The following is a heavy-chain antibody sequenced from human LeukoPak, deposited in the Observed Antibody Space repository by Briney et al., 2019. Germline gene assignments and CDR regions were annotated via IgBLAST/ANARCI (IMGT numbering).Heavy chain of an antibody. D-gene: IGHD6-13*01. CDR2: ISDSGGST. CDR1: GFTFRSYA. CDR3: AKGSTKRQQFDY. J-gene: IGHJ4*02. Sequence: GGSLRLSCAASGFTFRSYAMNWVRQAPGKGLEWVSVISDSGGSTYYADSVKGRFTISRDNSKNTLYLQMNSLRAEDTAVYYCAKGSTKRQQFDYWGQGTLVTDSS. V-gene: IGHV3-23*01.